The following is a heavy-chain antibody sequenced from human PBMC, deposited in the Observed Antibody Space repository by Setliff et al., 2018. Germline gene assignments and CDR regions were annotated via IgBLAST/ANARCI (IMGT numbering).Heavy chain of an antibody. Sequence: SVKVSCKASGFTFTSSAVQWVRQARGQRLEWIGWIVVGSGNTNYAQKFQERVTITRDMSTSTAYMEVTSLRSDDTAVYYCATEKFPGDWGDYWGQGTLVTVSS. CDR3: ATEKFPGDWGDY. D-gene: IGHD2-21*01. CDR1: GFTFTSSA. CDR2: IVVGSGNT. V-gene: IGHV1-58*01. J-gene: IGHJ4*02.